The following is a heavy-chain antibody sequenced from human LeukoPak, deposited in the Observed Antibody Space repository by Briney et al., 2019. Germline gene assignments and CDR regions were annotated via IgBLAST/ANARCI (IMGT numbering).Heavy chain of an antibody. Sequence: PGGSLRLSCAASGFTFSSYSMNWVRQAPGKGLEWVSSISSSSSYIYYADSVKGRFTISRDNAKNSQYLQMNSLRAEDTAVYYCARDGIAVAVTPDYWGQGTLVTVSS. V-gene: IGHV3-21*01. J-gene: IGHJ4*02. CDR3: ARDGIAVAVTPDY. CDR2: ISSSSSYI. D-gene: IGHD6-19*01. CDR1: GFTFSSYS.